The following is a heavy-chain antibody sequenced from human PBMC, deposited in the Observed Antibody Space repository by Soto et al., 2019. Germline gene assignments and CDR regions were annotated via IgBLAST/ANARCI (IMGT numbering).Heavy chain of an antibody. CDR3: AKDLSESDAFGDDWAPFDY. CDR2: ITGSGREG. V-gene: IGHV3-23*01. CDR1: GFIFSTFA. Sequence: HPGRSLRLSCVASGFIFSTFAISWVRQAPGKGLEWVSRITGSGREGYYADSVRGRFTISRDNSRNTLLLQMNSLRDDDTAVYFCAKDLSESDAFGDDWAPFDYWGRGTQFTASS. J-gene: IGHJ4*02. D-gene: IGHD4-17*01.